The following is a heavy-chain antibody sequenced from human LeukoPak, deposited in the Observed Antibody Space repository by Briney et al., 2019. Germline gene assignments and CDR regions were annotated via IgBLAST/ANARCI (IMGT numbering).Heavy chain of an antibody. J-gene: IGHJ4*02. CDR3: ARGNEQWLVRRARYYFDY. D-gene: IGHD6-19*01. Sequence: SETLSLTCAVYGGSFSGYYWSWIRQPPGKGLEWIGEINHSGSTNYNPSLKSRVTISVDTSKNQFSLKLSSVTAADTAVYYCARGNEQWLVRRARYYFDYWGQGTLVTVSS. CDR2: INHSGST. CDR1: GGSFSGYY. V-gene: IGHV4-34*01.